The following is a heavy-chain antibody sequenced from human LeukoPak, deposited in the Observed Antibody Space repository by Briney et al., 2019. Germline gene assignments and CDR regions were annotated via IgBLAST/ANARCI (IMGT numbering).Heavy chain of an antibody. D-gene: IGHD2-8*01. J-gene: IGHJ6*03. V-gene: IGHV3-33*01. CDR3: ARDREDGVYYYYYYMDV. Sequence: GGSLRLSCAASGFTFSSYGMRWVRQAPGKGLEWVAVIWYDGSNKYYADSVKGRFTISRDNSKNTLYLQMNSLRAEDTAVYYCARDREDGVYYYYYYMDVWGKGTTVTVSS. CDR2: IWYDGSNK. CDR1: GFTFSSYG.